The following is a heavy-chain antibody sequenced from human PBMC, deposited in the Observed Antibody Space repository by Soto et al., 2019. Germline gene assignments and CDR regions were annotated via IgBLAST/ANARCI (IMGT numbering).Heavy chain of an antibody. J-gene: IGHJ4*02. V-gene: IGHV1-3*01. D-gene: IGHD6-19*01. CDR1: GYTFTSYA. Sequence: QVQLVQSGAEVNKPGASVKVSCKASGYTFTSYAMHWVRQAPGQRLEWMGWINAGNGNTKYSQKFQGRVTITRDTSASTAYMELSSLRSEDTAVYYCERARQWLAYFDYWGQGTLVTVSS. CDR2: INAGNGNT. CDR3: ERARQWLAYFDY.